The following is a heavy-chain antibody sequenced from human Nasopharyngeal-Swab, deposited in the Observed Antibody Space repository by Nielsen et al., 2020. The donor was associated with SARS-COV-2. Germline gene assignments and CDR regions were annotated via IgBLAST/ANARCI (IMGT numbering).Heavy chain of an antibody. D-gene: IGHD3-10*01. CDR2: ISSSSYT. Sequence: WIRQPPGKGLEWVSYISSSSYTNYADSVKGRFTISRDNAKNSLYLQMNSLRAEDTAVYYCARETGRITMVRGVIILDYMDVWGKGTTVTVSS. CDR3: ARETGRITMVRGVIILDYMDV. J-gene: IGHJ6*03. V-gene: IGHV3-11*06.